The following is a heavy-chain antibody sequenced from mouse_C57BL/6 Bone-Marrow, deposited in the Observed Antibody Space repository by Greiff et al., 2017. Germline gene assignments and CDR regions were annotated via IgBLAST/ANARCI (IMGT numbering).Heavy chain of an antibody. CDR1: GYTFTSYD. CDR2: IYPRDGST. D-gene: IGHD2-4*01. J-gene: IGHJ2*01. V-gene: IGHV1-85*01. CDR3: ARLAPYDYDY. Sequence: QVQLQQSGPELVKPVASVKLSCTASGYTFTSYDINWVKQRPGQGLEWIGWIYPRDGSTKYNEKFKGKATLTVDTSSRTAYMELHSLTSEDSAVYFCARLAPYDYDYWGQGTTLTVSS.